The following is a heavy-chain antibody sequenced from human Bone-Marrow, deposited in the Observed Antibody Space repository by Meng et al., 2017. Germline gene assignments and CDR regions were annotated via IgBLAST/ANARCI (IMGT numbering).Heavy chain of an antibody. CDR2: INPNSGAT. CDR3: ARGYYDSSGYYQFDY. J-gene: IGHJ4*02. D-gene: IGHD3-22*01. CDR1: GYTFTPYS. Sequence: ASVKLPCKASGYTFTPYSMHWVRQAPGQGLEWMGRINPNSGATNYAQKFQGRVTMTRDTSISTAYMELRRLRSDDTAVDYCARGYYDSSGYYQFDYWGQGTLVTVSS. V-gene: IGHV1-2*06.